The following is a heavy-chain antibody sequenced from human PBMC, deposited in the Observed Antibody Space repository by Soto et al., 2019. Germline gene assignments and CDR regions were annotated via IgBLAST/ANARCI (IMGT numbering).Heavy chain of an antibody. D-gene: IGHD3-10*01. J-gene: IGHJ4*02. CDR2: ISGSGGST. CDR1: GFTFSSYA. V-gene: IGHV3-23*01. Sequence: EVPLLESGGGLVQPGGSLRLSCAASGFTFSSYAMSWVRQAPGKGLEWVSAISGSGGSTYYADSVKGRFTISRDNSKNTLYLQMNSLRAEDTAVYYCAKDLRFGELSSQVDYWGQGTLVTVSS. CDR3: AKDLRFGELSSQVDY.